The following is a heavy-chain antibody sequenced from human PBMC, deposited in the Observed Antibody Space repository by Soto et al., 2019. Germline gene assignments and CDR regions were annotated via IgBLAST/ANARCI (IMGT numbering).Heavy chain of an antibody. Sequence: QVQLQQWGAGLLKPSETLSLTCAVYGGSFSGYYWSWIRQPPGKGLEWIGEINHSGSTNYNPSLKSRVTISVDTSKNQLSLQLSSVTAADAAVYYCARIYMVVWGKGTTVTVSS. J-gene: IGHJ6*03. CDR3: ARIYMVV. CDR1: GGSFSGYY. CDR2: INHSGST. V-gene: IGHV4-34*01.